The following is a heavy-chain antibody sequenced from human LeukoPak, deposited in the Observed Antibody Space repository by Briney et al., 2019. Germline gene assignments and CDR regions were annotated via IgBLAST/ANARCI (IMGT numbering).Heavy chain of an antibody. V-gene: IGHV3-11*04. Sequence: GASLRLSCEVSGFSFSVYYMSWIRQPPGKGLEWISYIGLSGYPLDYADSVKGRFTISRDNAKNSLYLEMNSLRAEDTAVYYCARKDFSSGSFTYWGQGTLVTVSS. D-gene: IGHD3-22*01. CDR3: ARKDFSSGSFTY. CDR2: IGLSGYPL. CDR1: GFSFSVYY. J-gene: IGHJ4*02.